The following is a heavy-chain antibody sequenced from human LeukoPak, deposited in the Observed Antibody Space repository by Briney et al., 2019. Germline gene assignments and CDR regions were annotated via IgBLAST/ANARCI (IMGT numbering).Heavy chain of an antibody. V-gene: IGHV3-74*01. J-gene: IGHJ4*02. CDR1: GFTFSSYW. CDR3: ARGGPHGNDY. Sequence: PGGSLRLSCAASGFTFSSYWMNWVRQAPGKGLVWVSRIASDGSSTTYADSVKGRFSISRDNAKNTLYLQVNSLRVEDTAVYYCARGGPHGNDYWGQGTLVTVSS. CDR2: IASDGSST. D-gene: IGHD4-23*01.